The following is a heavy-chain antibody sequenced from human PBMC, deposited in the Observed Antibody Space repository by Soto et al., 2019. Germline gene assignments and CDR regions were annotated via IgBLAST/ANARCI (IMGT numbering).Heavy chain of an antibody. V-gene: IGHV1-18*01. D-gene: IGHD4-4*01. Sequence: VQLVQSGAEVKKPGASVKVSCKASGYSFMTSGISWVRQAPGQGLEWMAWISSYNGNTNYALKFQGRVSLTTDTSTTTAYMELRSLRSDDTAVYYCAGERSTSNPLDYWGQGTLVTVSS. CDR1: GYSFMTSG. CDR2: ISSYNGNT. J-gene: IGHJ4*02. CDR3: AGERSTSNPLDY.